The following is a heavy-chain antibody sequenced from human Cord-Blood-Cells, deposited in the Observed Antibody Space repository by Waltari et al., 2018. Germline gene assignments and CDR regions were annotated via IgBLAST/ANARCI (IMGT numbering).Heavy chain of an antibody. Sequence: QLQLQESGSGLVKPSQTLSLTCAVSGGSISSGGYSWSWIRQPPGKGLEWIGYIYHSGSTNYNPSLKSRVTISVDTSKNQFSLKLSSVTAADTAVYYCARLPRPLGFYYGMDVWGQGTTVTVSS. CDR3: ARLPRPLGFYYGMDV. J-gene: IGHJ6*02. CDR1: GGSISSGGYS. V-gene: IGHV4-30-2*02. CDR2: IYHSGST. D-gene: IGHD7-27*01.